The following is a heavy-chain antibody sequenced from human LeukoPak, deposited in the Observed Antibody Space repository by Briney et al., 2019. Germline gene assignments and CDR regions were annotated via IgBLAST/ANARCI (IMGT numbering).Heavy chain of an antibody. CDR1: GFTFSTYE. V-gene: IGHV3-48*03. J-gene: IGHJ4*02. D-gene: IGHD1-1*01. CDR3: ARERKYDSNFDY. CDR2: ISGIGTI. Sequence: GGSLRLSCAASGFTFSTYEMNWVRQAPGKGLEWVSYISGIGTIYYADSVKGRFTISRDNAKNTLYLQMNSLRAEDTAVYYCARERKYDSNFDYWGQGTLVTVSS.